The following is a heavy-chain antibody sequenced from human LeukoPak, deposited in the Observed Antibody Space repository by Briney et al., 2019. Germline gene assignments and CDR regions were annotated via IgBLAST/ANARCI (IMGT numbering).Heavy chain of an antibody. J-gene: IGHJ6*03. D-gene: IGHD5-24*01. CDR2: ITSSSNSI. CDR3: ARVSITGYYYYMDV. CDR1: GFSFSSYS. V-gene: IGHV3-48*01. Sequence: PGGSLRLSCAASGFSFSSYSMCWVRQAPGKGLEWLSYITSSSNSIYYADSVKGRFTISRDNAQNSLSLQMNSLRAEDTAVYYCARVSITGYYYYMDVWGKGTTVTVSS.